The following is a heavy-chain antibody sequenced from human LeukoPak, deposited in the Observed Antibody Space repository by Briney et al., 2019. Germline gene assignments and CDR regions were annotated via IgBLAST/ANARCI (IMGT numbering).Heavy chain of an antibody. Sequence: GGSLRLSCAASGFTFTGSWMSWVRQAPGKRLEWVAHIKQEGGETYYIDSVKGRFTISRDNAYNSLYLQMNSLRSEDTTVYCSARGGTWDLDHWGQGTLVSVSS. CDR2: IKQEGGET. CDR3: ARGGTWDLDH. J-gene: IGHJ4*02. V-gene: IGHV3-7*05. CDR1: GFTFTGSW. D-gene: IGHD3-16*01.